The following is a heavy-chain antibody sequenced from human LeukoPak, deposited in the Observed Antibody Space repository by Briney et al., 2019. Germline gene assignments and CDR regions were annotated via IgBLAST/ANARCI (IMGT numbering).Heavy chain of an antibody. CDR1: GFTFSTFA. D-gene: IGHD3-9*01. CDR3: ARDLDWGAFDA. CDR2: IFPSGGEI. V-gene: IGHV3-23*01. Sequence: GGSLRLSCEASGFTFSTFAMTWVRQPPGKGLEWVSSIFPSGGEIHYAASVRGRFTISRDNSKSTLSLQMNSLRAEDTALYYCARDLDWGAFDAWGQGTLVTVSS. J-gene: IGHJ5*02.